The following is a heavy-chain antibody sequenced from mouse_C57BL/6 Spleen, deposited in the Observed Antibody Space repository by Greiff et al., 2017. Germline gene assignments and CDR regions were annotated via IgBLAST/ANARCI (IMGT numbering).Heavy chain of an antibody. CDR1: GYTFTSYW. CDR2: IDPSDSYT. Sequence: QVQLQQPGTELVKPGASVKLSCKASGYTFTSYWMHWVKQRPGQGLEWIGEIDPSDSYTNYNQKFKGKSTLTVDKSSSTAYMQLSSLTSEDSAVYYCARHYYYGSNYYAMDYWGQGTSGTVSS. CDR3: ARHYYYGSNYYAMDY. V-gene: IGHV1-69*01. D-gene: IGHD1-1*01. J-gene: IGHJ4*01.